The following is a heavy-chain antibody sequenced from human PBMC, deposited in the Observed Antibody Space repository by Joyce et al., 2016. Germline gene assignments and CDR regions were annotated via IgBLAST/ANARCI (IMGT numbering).Heavy chain of an antibody. CDR1: GFNFTNYA. CDR3: AKGPRIAARPNYYYYGMDV. J-gene: IGHJ6*02. Sequence: EVQLLESGGALVQPGGSLRLSCAASGFNFTNYAMSWVRTAPGRGLDWVSMIISSGGTTHYADSVKRRFTISRDNSKNTLNLQVNSLRAEDTAIYYCAKGPRIAARPNYYYYGMDVWGQGTTVTVSS. D-gene: IGHD6-6*01. CDR2: IISSGGTT. V-gene: IGHV3-23*01.